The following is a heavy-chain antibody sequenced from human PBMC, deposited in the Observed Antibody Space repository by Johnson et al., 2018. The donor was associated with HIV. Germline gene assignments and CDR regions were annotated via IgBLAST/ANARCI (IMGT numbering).Heavy chain of an antibody. V-gene: IGHV3-66*02. CDR2: IYSGGST. J-gene: IGHJ3*02. Sequence: VQLVESGGGLVKPGGSLRLSCAASGFTFSDYYMTWVRQAPGKGLEWVSVIYSGGSTYYADSMKGRFTISRDNSKNTLYLQMNSLRAEDTAVYYCARLTWDQNRGWDAFDIWGQGTMVTVSS. CDR1: GFTFSDYY. D-gene: IGHD1-26*01. CDR3: ARLTWDQNRGWDAFDI.